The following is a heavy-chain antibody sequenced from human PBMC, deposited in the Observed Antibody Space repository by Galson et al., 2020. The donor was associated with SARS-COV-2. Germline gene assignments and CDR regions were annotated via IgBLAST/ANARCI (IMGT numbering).Heavy chain of an antibody. J-gene: IGHJ4*02. D-gene: IGHD2-2*01. CDR2: INAGNGNT. V-gene: IGHV1-3*01. Sequence: RLEASVKVSCKASGYTFTSYAMHWVRQAPGQRLEWMGWINAGNGNTKYSQKFQGRVTITRDTSASTAYMELSSLRSEDTAVYYCASSTPYCSSTSCYDLDYWGQGTLVTVSS. CDR3: ASSTPYCSSTSCYDLDY. CDR1: GYTFTSYA.